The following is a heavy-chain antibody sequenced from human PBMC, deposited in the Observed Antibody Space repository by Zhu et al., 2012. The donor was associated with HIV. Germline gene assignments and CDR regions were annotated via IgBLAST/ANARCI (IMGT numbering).Heavy chain of an antibody. V-gene: IGHV4-39*01. J-gene: IGHJ4*02. D-gene: IGHD2-2*01. CDR3: ARQEPSDIVVVPA. Sequence: QVQLQESGPGLVKPSETLSLTCTVSGGSINSNSYYWGWIRQPPGKGLGWIGSIYYSGSTYYNPSLKSRVTISVDASKNQFSLKLSSVTAADTAVYYCARQEPSDIVVVPAWGQGTLVTVSS. CDR2: IYYSGST. CDR1: GGSINSNSYY.